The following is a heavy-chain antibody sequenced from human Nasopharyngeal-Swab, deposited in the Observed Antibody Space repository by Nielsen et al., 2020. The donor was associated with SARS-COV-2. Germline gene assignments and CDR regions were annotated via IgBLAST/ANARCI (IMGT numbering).Heavy chain of an antibody. Sequence: WVRQAPGQGLEWLGGIIPLLEKTDYAQRFQGRVTFTADESTTTAYMELSSLGSEDTAVYYCAREGEEDDGTGWTRGGYFDLWGQGTQVTVSS. CDR2: IIPLLEKT. CDR3: AREGEEDDGTGWTRGGYFDL. D-gene: IGHD3/OR15-3a*01. J-gene: IGHJ4*02. V-gene: IGHV1-69*01.